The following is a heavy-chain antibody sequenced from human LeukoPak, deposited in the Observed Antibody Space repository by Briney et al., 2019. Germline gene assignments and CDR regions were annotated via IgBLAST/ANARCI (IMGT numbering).Heavy chain of an antibody. D-gene: IGHD5-24*01. CDR1: DYTFTSYG. CDR3: AGDGYNSRRFFDY. J-gene: IGHJ4*02. V-gene: IGHV1-2*02. Sequence: ASVKVSCKASDYTFTSYGISWVRQAPGQGLEWMGWINPNSGGSNYAQKFQGRVTMTSDTSINTAYMELSRLISDDTAVYYCAGDGYNSRRFFDYWGQGTLVTVSS. CDR2: INPNSGGS.